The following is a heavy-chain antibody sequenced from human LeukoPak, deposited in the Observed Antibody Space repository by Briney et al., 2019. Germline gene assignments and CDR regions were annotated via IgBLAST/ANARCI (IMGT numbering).Heavy chain of an antibody. Sequence: ASVKVSCKASGYTFTTYTITWVRQAPGQGLEWMGWISAYNGYTNYAQKFQGRVTMTTDTSTSTAYMELRSLRSDDTAVYYCARVKVDTVTTSKQHFYYSYYYIDVWDKGTTVTVSS. J-gene: IGHJ6*03. CDR1: GYTFTTYT. CDR2: ISAYNGYT. D-gene: IGHD4-17*01. V-gene: IGHV1-18*01. CDR3: ARVKVDTVTTSKQHFYYSYYYIDV.